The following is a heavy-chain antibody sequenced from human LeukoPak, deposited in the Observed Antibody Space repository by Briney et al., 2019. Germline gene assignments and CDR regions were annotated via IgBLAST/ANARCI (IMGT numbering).Heavy chain of an antibody. CDR3: AKDKDLQLVGDN. CDR2: ISGSGGTT. D-gene: IGHD6-13*01. Sequence: GGSLRLSCAVSGFSFSTYAMSWVRQAPGKGLEWVSDISGSGGTTHYADSVKGRFTISRDNSKNTLYLQMDSLRAEDTAVYYCAKDKDLQLVGDNWGQGTLVCVSS. J-gene: IGHJ4*02. V-gene: IGHV3-23*01. CDR1: GFSFSTYA.